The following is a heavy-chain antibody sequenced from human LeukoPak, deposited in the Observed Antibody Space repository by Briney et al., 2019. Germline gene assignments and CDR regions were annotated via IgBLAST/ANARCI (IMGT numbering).Heavy chain of an antibody. V-gene: IGHV3-30*18. Sequence: PGGSLRLSCAASGFTFSSYGMHWVRQAPGKGLGWVAVISYDGSNKYYADSVKGRFTISRDNSKNTLYLQMNSLRAEDTAVYYCAKEMSRYYYYGMDVWGQGTTVTVSS. CDR3: AKEMSRYYYYGMDV. CDR1: GFTFSSYG. J-gene: IGHJ6*02. CDR2: ISYDGSNK.